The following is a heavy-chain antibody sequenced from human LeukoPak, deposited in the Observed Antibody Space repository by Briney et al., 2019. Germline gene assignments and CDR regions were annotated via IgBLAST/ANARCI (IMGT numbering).Heavy chain of an antibody. D-gene: IGHD2-2*01. CDR3: ANFGCSSTSCLDY. Sequence: GGSLRLSCAASGSAFSSYAMSWVRRAPGKGLEWVSAISGSGDSTYYADSVKGRFTISRDNSKNTLYLQMNSLRAEDTAVYYCANFGCSSTSCLDYWGQGTLVTVSS. J-gene: IGHJ4*02. CDR2: ISGSGDST. V-gene: IGHV3-23*01. CDR1: GSAFSSYA.